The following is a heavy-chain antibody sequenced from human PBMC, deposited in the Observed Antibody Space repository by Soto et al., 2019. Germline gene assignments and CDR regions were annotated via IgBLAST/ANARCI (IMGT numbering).Heavy chain of an antibody. J-gene: IGHJ4*02. CDR2: IIPIFGTA. D-gene: IGHD6-13*01. Sequence: SVKVSCKASGGTFSSYAISWVRQAPGQGREWMGGIIPIFGTANYAQKFQGRVTITADESTSTAYMELSSLRSDDTAVYFCASGASRWYPYFFDSWAQGTLVTVSS. CDR3: ASGASRWYPYFFDS. V-gene: IGHV1-69*13. CDR1: GGTFSSYA.